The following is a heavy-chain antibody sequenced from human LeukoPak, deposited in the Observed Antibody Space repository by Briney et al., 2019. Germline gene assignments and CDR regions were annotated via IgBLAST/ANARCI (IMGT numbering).Heavy chain of an antibody. CDR1: GYTFTIYY. J-gene: IGHJ3*02. Sequence: GASVKVSCTASGYTFTIYYMHWVRQAPGQGLEWMGIINPSGGSTSYAQKFQGRVTMTRDTSTSTVYMELSSLRSEDTAVYYCASLMTANNDAFDIWGQGTMVTVSS. CDR3: ASLMTANNDAFDI. CDR2: INPSGGST. V-gene: IGHV1-46*01.